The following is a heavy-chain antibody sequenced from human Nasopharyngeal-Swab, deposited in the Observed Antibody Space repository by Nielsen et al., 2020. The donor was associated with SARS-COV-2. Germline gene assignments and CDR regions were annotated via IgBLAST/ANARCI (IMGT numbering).Heavy chain of an antibody. D-gene: IGHD3-22*01. Sequence: SETLSLTCTVSGGFISSYYWSWIRQPPGKGLEWIGYIYYSGSTNYNPSLKSRVTISVDTSKNQFSLKLSSVTAADTAVYYCARGYYDSSGWVDYYYYYMDVWGKGTTVTVSS. V-gene: IGHV4-59*01. CDR2: IYYSGST. J-gene: IGHJ6*03. CDR3: ARGYYDSSGWVDYYYYYMDV. CDR1: GGFISSYY.